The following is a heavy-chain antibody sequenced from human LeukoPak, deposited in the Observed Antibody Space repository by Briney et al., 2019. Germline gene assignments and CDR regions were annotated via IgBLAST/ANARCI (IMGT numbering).Heavy chain of an antibody. CDR1: GGSISSYY. V-gene: IGHV4-59*01. J-gene: IGHJ6*03. Sequence: SETLSLTCNISGGSISSYYWSWIRQTPREGLQWIGDIYYSGSTNYNPSLKSRVTISVDTSKNQFSLKLSSVTAADTAVYYCARGVVPAAFYYYYYYMDVWGKGTTVTVSS. CDR2: IYYSGST. CDR3: ARGVVPAAFYYYYYYMDV. D-gene: IGHD2-2*01.